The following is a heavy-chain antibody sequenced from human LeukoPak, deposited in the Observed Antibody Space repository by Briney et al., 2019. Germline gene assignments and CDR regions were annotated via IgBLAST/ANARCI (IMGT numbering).Heavy chain of an antibody. CDR3: ARERGESGYSYGYRYYFDY. Sequence: PGGSLRLSCAASGFTVSSNYMSWVRQAPGKGLEWVSVIYSGGSTYYADSVKGRFTISRDNSKNRLDCQMNSLRDEDTAVYYCARERGESGYSYGYRYYFDYWGQGTLVTVSS. CDR1: GFTVSSNY. V-gene: IGHV3-53*05. CDR2: IYSGGST. J-gene: IGHJ4*02. D-gene: IGHD5-18*01.